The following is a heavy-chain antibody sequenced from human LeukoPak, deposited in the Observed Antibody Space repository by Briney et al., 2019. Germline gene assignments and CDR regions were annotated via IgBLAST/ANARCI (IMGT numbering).Heavy chain of an antibody. V-gene: IGHV5-51*01. Sequence: KDGESLKISCKGSGYSFTSYWIGWVRQMPGKGLEWMGIIYPGDSDTRYSPSFQGQVTISADKSISTAYLQWSSLKASDTAMYYRARPSRIAAPPGSDYFDYWGQGTLVTVSS. D-gene: IGHD6-6*01. CDR3: ARPSRIAAPPGSDYFDY. J-gene: IGHJ4*02. CDR2: IYPGDSDT. CDR1: GYSFTSYW.